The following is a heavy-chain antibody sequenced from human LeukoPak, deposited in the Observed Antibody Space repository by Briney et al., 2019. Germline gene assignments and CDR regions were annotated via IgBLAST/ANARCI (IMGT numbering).Heavy chain of an antibody. CDR2: MNPNSGNT. CDR3: ARLIGYCSSTSCRRSGYYYYMDA. Sequence: GASVKVSCKASGYTFTSYDINWVRQATGQGLEWMGWMNPNSGNTGYAQKFQGRVTMTRNTSISTAYMELSSLRSEDTAVYYCARLIGYCSSTSCRRSGYYYYMDAWGKGTTVTVSS. CDR1: GYTFTSYD. J-gene: IGHJ6*03. V-gene: IGHV1-8*01. D-gene: IGHD2-2*01.